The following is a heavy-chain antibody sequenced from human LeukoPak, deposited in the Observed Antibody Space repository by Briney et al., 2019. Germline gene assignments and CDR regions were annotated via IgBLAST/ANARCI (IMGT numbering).Heavy chain of an antibody. CDR2: MNPNSGNT. J-gene: IGHJ6*02. D-gene: IGHD3-3*01. V-gene: IGHV1-8*01. CDR1: GYTFTSYD. CDR3: ARGDTIFGVVITLSYGMDV. Sequence: ASVKVSCKASGYTFTSYDINCVRQATGQGLEWMGWMNPNSGNTGYAQKFQGRVTMTRNTSISTAYMELSSLRSEDTAVYYCARGDTIFGVVITLSYGMDVWGQGTTATVSS.